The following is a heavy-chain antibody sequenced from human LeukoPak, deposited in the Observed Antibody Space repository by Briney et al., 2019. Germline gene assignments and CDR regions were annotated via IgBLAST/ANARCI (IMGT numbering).Heavy chain of an antibody. J-gene: IGHJ3*02. CDR3: AKGGVVALNAFDI. D-gene: IGHD2-2*01. CDR2: ISGSGGST. CDR1: GFTFSSYA. V-gene: IGHV3-23*01. Sequence: GGSLRLSCAASGFTFSSYAMSWVRQAPGKGLEWVSAISGSGGSTYYADSVKGQFTISRDNSKNTLYLQMNSLRAEDTAVYYCAKGGVVALNAFDIWGQGTMVTVSS.